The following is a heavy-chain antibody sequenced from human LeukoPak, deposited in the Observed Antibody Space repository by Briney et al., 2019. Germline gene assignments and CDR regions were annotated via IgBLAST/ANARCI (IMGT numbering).Heavy chain of an antibody. J-gene: IGHJ4*02. V-gene: IGHV1-8*02. Sequence: GASVKVSCKASGYTFSNYGMAWVRQAPGQGLEWMGWMNPNSGNTGYAQKFQGRVTMTRNTSISTAYMELSSLRSEDTAVYYCARGYSGYDWGVDYWGQGTLVTVSS. CDR2: MNPNSGNT. CDR1: GYTFSNYG. D-gene: IGHD5-12*01. CDR3: ARGYSGYDWGVDY.